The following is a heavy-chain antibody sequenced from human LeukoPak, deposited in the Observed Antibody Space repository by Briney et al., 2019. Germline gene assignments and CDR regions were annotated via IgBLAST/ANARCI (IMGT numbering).Heavy chain of an antibody. D-gene: IGHD3-10*01. Sequence: PGGSLRLSCAASGFTFSSYAMHWVRQAPGKGLEWVAVISYDGSNKYYADSVKGRFTISRDNSKNTLYLQMNSLRAEDTAVYYCARGRLSHGSGVVYWGQGTLVTVSS. J-gene: IGHJ4*02. CDR2: ISYDGSNK. V-gene: IGHV3-30-3*01. CDR3: ARGRLSHGSGVVY. CDR1: GFTFSSYA.